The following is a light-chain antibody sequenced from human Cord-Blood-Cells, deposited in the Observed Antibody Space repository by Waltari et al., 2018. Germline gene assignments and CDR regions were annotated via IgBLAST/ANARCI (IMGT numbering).Light chain of an antibody. CDR2: AAS. CDR3: QQSYSTPIT. Sequence: DIQMTQSPSSLSVSVGDRVTITCRASQSISSYLNWYQQKPGKAPKLLIYAASSLQSGVPSRFSGSGSGTDFTLTISSLQPEDFVTYYCQQSYSTPITFGGGTKVEIK. V-gene: IGKV1-39*01. CDR1: QSISSY. J-gene: IGKJ4*01.